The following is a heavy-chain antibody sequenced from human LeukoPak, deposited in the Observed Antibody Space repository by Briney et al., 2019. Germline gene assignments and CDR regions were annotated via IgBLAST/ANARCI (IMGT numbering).Heavy chain of an antibody. J-gene: IGHJ4*02. Sequence: PSQTLSLTCTVSGGSISSGSYYWSWIRQPAGKGLEWIGRIYTSGSTNYNPSLKSRVTISVDTSKNQFSLKLSSVTAADTAVYYCASSSRPSWYAYWGQGTLVTVSS. CDR3: ASSSRPSWYAY. CDR2: IYTSGST. D-gene: IGHD6-13*01. CDR1: GGSISSGSYY. V-gene: IGHV4-61*02.